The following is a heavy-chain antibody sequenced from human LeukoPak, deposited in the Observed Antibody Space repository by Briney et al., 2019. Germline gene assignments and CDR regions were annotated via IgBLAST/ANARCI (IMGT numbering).Heavy chain of an antibody. V-gene: IGHV5-51*01. CDR2: IYPGDSDT. D-gene: IGHD4-17*01. CDR3: ASLDDYGGNSAVAFDI. CDR1: GYSFTSYW. Sequence: AGASLEISCQGSGYSFTSYWIGWVRQLPGKGLEWMGIIYPGDSDTRYSPSFQGQVTISADKSISTAYLQWSSLKASDTAMYYCASLDDYGGNSAVAFDIWGQGTMVTVSS. J-gene: IGHJ3*02.